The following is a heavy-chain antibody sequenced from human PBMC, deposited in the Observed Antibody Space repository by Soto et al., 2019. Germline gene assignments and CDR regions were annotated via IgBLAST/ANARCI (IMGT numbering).Heavy chain of an antibody. CDR3: ARAYHSSSWYGTPTWDYYYGMDV. D-gene: IGHD6-13*01. V-gene: IGHV3-21*01. CDR1: GFTFSSYS. J-gene: IGHJ6*02. CDR2: ISSSSSYI. Sequence: GGSLRLSCAASGFTFSSYSMNWVRQAPGKGLEWVSSISSSSSYIYYADSVKGRFTISRDNAKNSLYLQMNSLRAEDTAVYYCARAYHSSSWYGTPTWDYYYGMDVWGQGTPVTVSS.